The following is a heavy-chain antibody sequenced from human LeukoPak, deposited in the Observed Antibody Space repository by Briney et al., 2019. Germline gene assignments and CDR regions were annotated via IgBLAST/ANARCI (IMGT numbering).Heavy chain of an antibody. CDR3: ARVAYCGGDCYSLDYYYMDV. CDR1: GFTFSNYY. D-gene: IGHD2-21*02. CDR2: ISSGSSYI. Sequence: GGSLRLSCAASGFTFSNYYMNWVRQAPGKGLEWVSSISSGSSYIYYADSLKGRFTISRDNAQNSLYLQMNSLRAEDTAVYYCARVAYCGGDCYSLDYYYMDVWGKGTTVTVSS. J-gene: IGHJ6*03. V-gene: IGHV3-21*01.